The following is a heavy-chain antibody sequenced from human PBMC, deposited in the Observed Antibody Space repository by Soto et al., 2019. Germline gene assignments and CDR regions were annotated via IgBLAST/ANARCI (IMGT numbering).Heavy chain of an antibody. Sequence: PGGSLRLSCVGSDISLSGFYMSWVRQAPGKGLEWLSFISMSGSYKTYAASVEGRFTISRDNVKNILYLQMDSLRVEDTAVYYCASRGHCSNGQCHPFDYWGQGTQVTVSS. V-gene: IGHV3-11*06. CDR2: ISMSGSYK. D-gene: IGHD2-8*01. J-gene: IGHJ4*02. CDR1: DISLSGFY. CDR3: ASRGHCSNGQCHPFDY.